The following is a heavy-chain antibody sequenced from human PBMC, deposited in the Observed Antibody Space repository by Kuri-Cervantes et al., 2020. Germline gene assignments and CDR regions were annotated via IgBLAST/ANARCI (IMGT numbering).Heavy chain of an antibody. Sequence: SETLSLTCTVSGGSISSGGYYWSWIRQHPGKGLEWIGYIDYSGSTYYNPSLKSRVTISVDTSKNQFSLKLTSVTAADTAVYYCARTTGTNIIDYWGQGTLVTVSS. CDR1: GGSISSGGYY. D-gene: IGHD1-1*01. J-gene: IGHJ4*02. CDR2: IDYSGST. CDR3: ARTTGTNIIDY. V-gene: IGHV4-31*03.